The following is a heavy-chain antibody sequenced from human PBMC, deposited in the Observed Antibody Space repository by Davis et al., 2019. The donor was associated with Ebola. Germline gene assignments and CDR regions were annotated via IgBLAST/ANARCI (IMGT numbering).Heavy chain of an antibody. CDR2: ISGSGGST. CDR3: AKDPHYYGSGQQGMDV. J-gene: IGHJ6*02. D-gene: IGHD3-10*01. Sequence: GESLKISCAASGFTFSSYAMSWVRQAPGKGLEWVSVISGSGGSTYYADSVKGRFTISRDNSKNTLYLQMNSLRAEDTAVYYCAKDPHYYGSGQQGMDVWGQGTTVTVSS. CDR1: GFTFSSYA. V-gene: IGHV3-23*01.